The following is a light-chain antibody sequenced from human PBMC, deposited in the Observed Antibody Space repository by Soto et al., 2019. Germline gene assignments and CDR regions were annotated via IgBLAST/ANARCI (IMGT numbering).Light chain of an antibody. V-gene: IGKV1-5*03. CDR2: RVS. J-gene: IGKJ3*01. CDR3: QRYNSHLFF. CDR1: QDIGDW. Sequence: DDRLTQSPSTLSASVGDRVTISCRASQDIGDWLAWYQQKPGKAPKLLIHRVSRLQSGVPVRFSGSGSETEFTLTINGLQPDDFATYYCQRYNSHLFFFGPGTKVQIK.